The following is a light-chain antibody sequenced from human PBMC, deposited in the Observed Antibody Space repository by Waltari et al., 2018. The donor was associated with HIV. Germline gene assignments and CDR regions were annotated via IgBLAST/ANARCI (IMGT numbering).Light chain of an antibody. CDR2: RNN. Sequence: QSVLTQPPSASGTPGPRVPISCSGSSSNIGSNYVYWYQQLPGTAPKLLIYRNNQRPSGVPDRFSGSKSGTSASLAISGLRSEDEADYYCAAWDDSLSGWVFGGGTKLTVL. J-gene: IGLJ3*02. V-gene: IGLV1-47*01. CDR3: AAWDDSLSGWV. CDR1: SSNIGSNY.